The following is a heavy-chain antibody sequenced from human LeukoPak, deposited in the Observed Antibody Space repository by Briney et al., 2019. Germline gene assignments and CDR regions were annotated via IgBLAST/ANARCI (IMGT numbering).Heavy chain of an antibody. V-gene: IGHV3-21*01. CDR1: GFSFSHYS. CDR3: ARDARIAVAGTSPESSDY. CDR2: ISSSSSYI. D-gene: IGHD6-19*01. Sequence: GGSLRLSCAASGFSFSHYSMNWVRQAPGKGLEWVSSISSSSSYIYYADSVKGRFTISRDNAKNSLYLQMNSLRAEDRGVYYCARDARIAVAGTSPESSDYWGQGTLVTVSS. J-gene: IGHJ4*02.